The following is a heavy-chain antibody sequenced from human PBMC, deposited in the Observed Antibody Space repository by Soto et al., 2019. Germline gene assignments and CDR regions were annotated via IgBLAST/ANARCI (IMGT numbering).Heavy chain of an antibody. Sequence: QLQLQESGPGLVKPSETLSLTCTVSGGSISSSSYYWGWIRQPPGKGLEWIGSIYYSGSTYYNPSLKSRVTISVDTSKNQFSLKLSSVTAADTAVYYCARHPTYYDFWSGYYDYYYYGMDVWGQGTTVTVSS. CDR3: ARHPTYYDFWSGYYDYYYYGMDV. D-gene: IGHD3-3*01. J-gene: IGHJ6*02. CDR2: IYYSGST. CDR1: GGSISSSSYY. V-gene: IGHV4-39*01.